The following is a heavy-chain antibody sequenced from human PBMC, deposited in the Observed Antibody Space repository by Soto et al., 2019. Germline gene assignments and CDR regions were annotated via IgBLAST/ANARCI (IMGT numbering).Heavy chain of an antibody. CDR2: MNPNSGNT. CDR1: GYTFTSYD. J-gene: IGHJ5*02. V-gene: IGHV1-8*01. CDR3: ARERTRGFEP. Sequence: QVQLVQSGAEVKKPGSSVKVSCKASGYTFTSYDINWVRQATGQGLEWMGWMNPNSGNTAYAQKFLGRVTTTRNTSISTTSMELTSPRAQATAVSYCARERTRGFEPWGQGTVVTVSS.